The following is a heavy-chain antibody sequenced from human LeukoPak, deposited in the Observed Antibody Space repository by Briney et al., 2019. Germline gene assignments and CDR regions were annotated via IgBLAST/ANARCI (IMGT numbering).Heavy chain of an antibody. D-gene: IGHD3-16*01. CDR1: GGSISGNYW. Sequence: SETLSLTCAVSGGSISGNYWWTWVRQPPGKGLEWIGEIHHTGSTAYSPSVKSRLTISVDKSKTQLSLKLTSVTAADTAMYFCTRRPYRAQAGGINNWGQGILVIVSS. CDR3: TRRPYRAQAGGINN. J-gene: IGHJ4*01. V-gene: IGHV4-4*02. CDR2: IHHTGST.